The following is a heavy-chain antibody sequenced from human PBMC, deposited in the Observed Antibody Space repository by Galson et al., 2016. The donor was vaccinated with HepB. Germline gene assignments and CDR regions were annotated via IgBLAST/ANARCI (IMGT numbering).Heavy chain of an antibody. V-gene: IGHV4-38-2*02. CDR3: AREDYLSCYFDY. CDR2: ISHSGSA. D-gene: IGHD4-11*01. Sequence: SETLSLTCTVSNFSISVGYYWGWIRQTPGRGLEWIGSISHSGSADYNTTLKSRVTLSIDTAMNQFSLRLNSVTAADTAVYYYAREDYLSCYFDYWGQGSLIIVSS. CDR1: NFSISVGYY. J-gene: IGHJ4*01.